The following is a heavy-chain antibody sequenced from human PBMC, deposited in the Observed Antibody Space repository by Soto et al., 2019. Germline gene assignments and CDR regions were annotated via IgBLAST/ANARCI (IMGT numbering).Heavy chain of an antibody. J-gene: IGHJ6*02. V-gene: IGHV3-9*01. D-gene: IGHD6-13*01. Sequence: EVQLVESGGGLVQPGRSLRLSCAASGFTFEDYARPWVRQAPGKGLEWVSGISWNSGSIGYADSVKGRFTISRDNAKNSLYLQMNSLRAEDTALYYCAKGDSSSFYYGMDVWGQGTTVTVSS. CDR3: AKGDSSSFYYGMDV. CDR1: GFTFEDYA. CDR2: ISWNSGSI.